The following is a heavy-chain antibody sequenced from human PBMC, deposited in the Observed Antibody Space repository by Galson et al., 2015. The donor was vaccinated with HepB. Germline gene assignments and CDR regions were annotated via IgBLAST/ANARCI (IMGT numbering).Heavy chain of an antibody. CDR3: ARELIVGAKDVRDY. CDR1: GYTFTSYA. CDR2: INAGNGNT. Sequence: SCKASGYTFTSYAMHWVRQAPGQRLEWMGWINAGNGNTKYSQKFQGRVTITRDTSASTAYMELSSLRSEDTAVYYCARELIVGAKDVRDYWGQGTLVTVSS. D-gene: IGHD1-26*01. J-gene: IGHJ4*02. V-gene: IGHV1-3*01.